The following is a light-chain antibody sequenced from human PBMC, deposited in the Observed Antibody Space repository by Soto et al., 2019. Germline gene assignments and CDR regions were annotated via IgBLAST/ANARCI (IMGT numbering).Light chain of an antibody. V-gene: IGKV3-20*01. CDR3: QQYGSSPRT. Sequence: EIVLTQSPGTLSLSPGERGTLSCRASQSVSSSHLAWYQQKPGQAPRLLIYGASSRATGIPDRFSGSGSGTDFTLTISRLEPEDFAVYYCQQYGSSPRTFGQGTKVEIK. J-gene: IGKJ1*01. CDR1: QSVSSSH. CDR2: GAS.